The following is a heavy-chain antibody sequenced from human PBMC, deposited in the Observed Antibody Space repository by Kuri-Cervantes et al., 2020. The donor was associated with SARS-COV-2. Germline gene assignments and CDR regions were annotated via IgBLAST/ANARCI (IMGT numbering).Heavy chain of an antibody. CDR3: AREDYDFWSGYSDY. J-gene: IGHJ4*02. CDR2: ISAYNGNT. V-gene: IGHV1-18*01. D-gene: IGHD3-3*01. CDR1: GYTFTSYG. Sequence: ASVKVSCKASGYTFTSYGISWVRQAPGQGLEWMGWISAYNGNTNYAQKLQGRVTVTTDTSTSTAYMELRSLRSDDTAVYYCAREDYDFWSGYSDYWGQGTLVTVSS.